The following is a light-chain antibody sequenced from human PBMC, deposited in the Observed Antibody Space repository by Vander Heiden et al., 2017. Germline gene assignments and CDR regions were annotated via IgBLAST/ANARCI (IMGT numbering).Light chain of an antibody. V-gene: IGLV1-40*01. CDR3: QSYDSSLSGSV. CDR1: SSNIGAGYD. CDR2: GNS. J-gene: IGLJ3*02. Sequence: QSVLTQPPSVSGAPGQRVTISCTGSSSNIGAGYDVHWYQQLPGTAPKLLIYGNSNRPSGVPDRFSGCKSGTSASLAITGLQAEDEADYYCQSYDSSLSGSVFGGGTKLTGL.